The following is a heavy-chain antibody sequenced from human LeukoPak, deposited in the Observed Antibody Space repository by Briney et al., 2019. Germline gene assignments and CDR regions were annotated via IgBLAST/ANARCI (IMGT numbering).Heavy chain of an antibody. CDR1: GFTFSSYA. CDR3: ARSWFGELLDFNWFDP. CDR2: ISGSGGST. Sequence: GGSLRLSCAASGFTFSSYAMSWVRQAPGKGLEWVSAISGSGGSTYYADSVKGRFTISRDNSKNTLYLQMNSLRAEDTAVYYCARSWFGELLDFNWFDPWGQGTLVIVSS. J-gene: IGHJ5*02. D-gene: IGHD3-10*01. V-gene: IGHV3-23*01.